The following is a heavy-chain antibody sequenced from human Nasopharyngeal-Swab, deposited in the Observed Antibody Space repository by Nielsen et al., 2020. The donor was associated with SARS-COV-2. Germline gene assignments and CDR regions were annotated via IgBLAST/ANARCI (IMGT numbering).Heavy chain of an antibody. CDR2: IYPGDSDT. V-gene: IGHV5-51*01. Sequence: GESLKISCKGSGYSFTSYWIGWVRQMPGKGLEWMGIIYPGDSDTRYSPSFQGQVTIPADKSISTAYLQWSSLKASDTAMYYCARQKIRKHIVVVTAIWDAFDIWGQGTMVTVSS. CDR3: ARQKIRKHIVVVTAIWDAFDI. CDR1: GYSFTSYW. D-gene: IGHD2-21*02. J-gene: IGHJ3*02.